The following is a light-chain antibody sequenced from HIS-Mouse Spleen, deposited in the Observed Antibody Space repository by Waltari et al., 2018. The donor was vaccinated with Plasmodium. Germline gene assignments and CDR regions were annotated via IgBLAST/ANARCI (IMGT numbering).Light chain of an antibody. CDR3: SSYTSSSTLNYV. CDR1: SSDVGGYNY. Sequence: QSALTQPASVSGSPGQSITISCTGTSSDVGGYNYVSWYQQHPGKAPKHMIYDVSNRPSGVSNRFVGSKSGNTASLTISGLQAEDEADYYCSSYTSSSTLNYVFGTGTKVTVL. J-gene: IGLJ1*01. CDR2: DVS. V-gene: IGLV2-14*03.